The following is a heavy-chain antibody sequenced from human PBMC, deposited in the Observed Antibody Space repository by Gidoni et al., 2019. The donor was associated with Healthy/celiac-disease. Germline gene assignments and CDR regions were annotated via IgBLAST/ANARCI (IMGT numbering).Heavy chain of an antibody. J-gene: IGHJ4*02. V-gene: IGHV3-30*18. D-gene: IGHD6-19*01. CDR2: ISYDGSNK. CDR1: GFTFSSYG. CDR3: AKDPGLAVAGGGGYFDY. Sequence: QVQLVESGGGVVQPGRSLRLSCAASGFTFSSYGMHWVRQAPGKGLEWVAVISYDGSNKYYADSVKGRFTISIDNSKNTLYLQMNSLRAEDTAVYYCAKDPGLAVAGGGGYFDYWGQGTLVTVSS.